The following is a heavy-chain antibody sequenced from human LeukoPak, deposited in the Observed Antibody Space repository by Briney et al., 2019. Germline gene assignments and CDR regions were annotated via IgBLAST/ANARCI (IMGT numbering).Heavy chain of an antibody. Sequence: SETLSLTCTVSGGSINNYYWSWIRQPPGKGLEWIGCIHYSGTTKYNSSLRSRVTISVDTSKNQFSLNLTSVTAADTAVYYCARGGYSYPNWLDPWGQGTLVTVSS. D-gene: IGHD5-18*01. V-gene: IGHV4-59*01. CDR1: GGSINNYY. CDR2: IHYSGTT. CDR3: ARGGYSYPNWLDP. J-gene: IGHJ5*02.